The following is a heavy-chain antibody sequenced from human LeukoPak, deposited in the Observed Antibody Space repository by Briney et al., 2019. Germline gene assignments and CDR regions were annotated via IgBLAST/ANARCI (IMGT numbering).Heavy chain of an antibody. D-gene: IGHD2-2*01. J-gene: IGHJ6*03. CDR3: ARDGGYCGSTTCYLDYYYYMDV. CDR1: GYTLTSYD. V-gene: IGHV1-8*01. CDR2: MNPNSGRT. Sequence: ASVKVSCKASGYTLTSYDINWVRQATGQGLEWMGWMNPNSGRTGYAQNFQGRITITRNTSISTAYMELSSLRSEDTAVYYCARDGGYCGSTTCYLDYYYYMDVWGKGTTVTVSS.